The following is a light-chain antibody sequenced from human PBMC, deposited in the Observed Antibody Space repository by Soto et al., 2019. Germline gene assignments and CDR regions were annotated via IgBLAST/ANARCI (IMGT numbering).Light chain of an antibody. Sequence: DIQMAQSPSSLSASVGDTATLTCRASQDIGNTLAWLQQKPGRAPTTLISSVSSLQSGVPSRFSGSRYGADFTLTISNLQPEDFATYYCQQYKAYPLTFGGGTKVEIK. CDR3: QQYKAYPLT. CDR2: SVS. J-gene: IGKJ4*02. CDR1: QDIGNT. V-gene: IGKV1-16*01.